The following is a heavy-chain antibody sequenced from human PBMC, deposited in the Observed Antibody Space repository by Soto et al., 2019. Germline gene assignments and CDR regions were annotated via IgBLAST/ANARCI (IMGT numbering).Heavy chain of an antibody. J-gene: IGHJ4*02. V-gene: IGHV3-7*01. CDR2: INQDGSDK. Sequence: GGSLRLSCAVSGFTLNYYWMSWVRQAPGKGLEWVANINQDGSDKHYVDSVKGRLTISRDHATSSVYLQRGSLRADDTAVYYCTREGGGWYFDSWGQGTLVTVSS. CDR1: GFTLNYYW. CDR3: TREGGGWYFDS.